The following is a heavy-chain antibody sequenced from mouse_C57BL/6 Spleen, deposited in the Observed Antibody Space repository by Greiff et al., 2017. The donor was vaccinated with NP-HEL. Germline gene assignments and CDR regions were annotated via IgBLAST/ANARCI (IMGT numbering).Heavy chain of an antibody. CDR2: INPSNGGT. V-gene: IGHV1-53*01. D-gene: IGHD3-2*02. CDR3: ARWGRNSVSYYYAMAY. CDR1: GYTFTSYW. J-gene: IGHJ4*01. Sequence: VQLQQPGTELVKPGASVKLSCKASGYTFTSYWMHWVKQRPGQGLEWIGNINPSNGGTNYNEKFKSKATLTVDKSSSTAYMQLSSLTSEDSAVYYCARWGRNSVSYYYAMAYWGQGTSVTVSS.